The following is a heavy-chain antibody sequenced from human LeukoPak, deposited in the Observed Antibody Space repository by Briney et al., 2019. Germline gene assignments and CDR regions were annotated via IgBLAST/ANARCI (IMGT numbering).Heavy chain of an antibody. CDR3: ARDRHYYDSSGYYSPPY. J-gene: IGHJ4*02. CDR2: ISYDGSNK. CDR1: GFTFSSYA. D-gene: IGHD3-22*01. V-gene: IGHV3-30-3*01. Sequence: GASLRLSCAASGFTFSSYAMHWVRQAPGKGLEWVAVISYDGSNKYYADSVKGRFTISRDNSKNTLYLQMNSLRAEDTAVYYCARDRHYYDSSGYYSPPYWGQGTLATVSS.